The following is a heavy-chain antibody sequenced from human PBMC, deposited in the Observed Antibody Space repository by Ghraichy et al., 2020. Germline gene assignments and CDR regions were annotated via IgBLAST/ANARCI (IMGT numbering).Heavy chain of an antibody. V-gene: IGHV1-69*13. J-gene: IGHJ6*03. CDR2: IIPIFGTA. CDR3: ASRMGLRDSNYFRGTRDYYYYYYMDV. CDR1: GGTFSSYA. D-gene: IGHD4-11*01. Sequence: SVKVSCKASGGTFSSYAISWVRQAPGQGLEWMGGIIPIFGTANYAQKFQGRVTITADESTSTAYMELSSLRSEDTAVYYCASRMGLRDSNYFRGTRDYYYYYYMDVWGKGTTVTVSS.